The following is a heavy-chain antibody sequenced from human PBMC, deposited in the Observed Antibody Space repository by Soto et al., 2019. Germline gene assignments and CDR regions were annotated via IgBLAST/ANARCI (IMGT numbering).Heavy chain of an antibody. D-gene: IGHD2-15*01. J-gene: IGHJ5*02. V-gene: IGHV4-30-2*01. CDR3: ARGYCSGDGCYPGWFDP. CDR2: IYHSGST. Sequence: TLSLTCPVSVGSITSGSYSGGWILQPPGKGLEWIGYIYHSGSTFYNPSLKSRVTIPVDRSKNQFSLKLTSVSAADTAVYYCARGYCSGDGCYPGWFDPWGQGTLVTVSS. CDR1: VGSITSGSYS.